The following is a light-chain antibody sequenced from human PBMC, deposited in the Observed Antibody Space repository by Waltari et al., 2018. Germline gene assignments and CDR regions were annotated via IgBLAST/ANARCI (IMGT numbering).Light chain of an antibody. V-gene: IGKV3-11*01. CDR2: DAA. CDR1: QSVGHL. Sequence: EIVLTQSPATLSLSPGERVTLSCRASQSVGHLLAWYQQKPGQAPRLLMYDAANRASGIPARFSGSGSGTVFTLTISSLEPEDFAMYYCQQRSSWPTFGQGTKLEVK. CDR3: QQRSSWPT. J-gene: IGKJ1*01.